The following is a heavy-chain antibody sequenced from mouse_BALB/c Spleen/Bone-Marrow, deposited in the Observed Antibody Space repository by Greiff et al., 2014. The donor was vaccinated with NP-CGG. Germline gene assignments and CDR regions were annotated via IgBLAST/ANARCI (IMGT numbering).Heavy chain of an antibody. V-gene: IGHV3-5*02. CDR2: IYYSGTI. D-gene: IGHD2-4*01. CDR3: ARGAMITTGYFDY. J-gene: IGHJ2*01. Sequence: ESGPGLVEPSQTVSLTCTVTGISITTGNYRWSWIRQFPGNKLEWIGYIYYSGTITYNPSLTSRTTITRDTSKNQFFLEMNSLTAEDTATYYCARGAMITTGYFDYWGQGTTLTVSS. CDR1: GISITTGNYR.